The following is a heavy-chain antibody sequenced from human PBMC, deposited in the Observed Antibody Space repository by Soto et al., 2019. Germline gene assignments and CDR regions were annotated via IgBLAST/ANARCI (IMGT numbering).Heavy chain of an antibody. Sequence: VQLVQSGSEVKKPGSSVKVSCKTSGGTLSSFAISWVRQAPGQGLEWVGTFIPVVGMAKYGQNFQGRVTITADQSTNTLFMELSSLRHEDTAMSYCANGHDNYFYYGMDVWGQGTTVTVSS. D-gene: IGHD1-1*01. V-gene: IGHV1-69*04. J-gene: IGHJ6*02. CDR1: GGTLSSFA. CDR3: ANGHDNYFYYGMDV. CDR2: FIPVVGMA.